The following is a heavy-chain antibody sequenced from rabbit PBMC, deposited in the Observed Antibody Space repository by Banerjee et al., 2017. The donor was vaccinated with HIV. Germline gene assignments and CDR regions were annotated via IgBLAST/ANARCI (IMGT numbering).Heavy chain of an antibody. CDR3: ARGGLVVGLNL. D-gene: IGHD4-2*01. CDR1: GFSFSSRYW. J-gene: IGHJ4*01. CDR2: IHPDYGST. Sequence: QEQLEESGGDLVKPEGSLTVTCTASGFSFSSRYWICWVRQAPGKGLEWIAYIHPDYGSTDYASWVNGRFTISLDNAQNTVFLQMTSLTAADTATYFCARGGLVVGLNLWGPGTLVTVS. V-gene: IGHV1S45*01.